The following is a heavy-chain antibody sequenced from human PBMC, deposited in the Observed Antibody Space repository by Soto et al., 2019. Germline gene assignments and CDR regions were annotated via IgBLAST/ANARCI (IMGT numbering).Heavy chain of an antibody. Sequence: GGSLRLSCAASGFTFSDFWMNWVRQAPEKGLEWVAYISSDGRETNHVASVKGRFTISRDNAKNSLYLQMNSLRAEDTAVYSCARWPRLLDSWGQGTLVTVSS. CDR2: ISSDGRET. V-gene: IGHV3-7*01. CDR3: ARWPRLLDS. D-gene: IGHD6-6*01. J-gene: IGHJ4*02. CDR1: GFTFSDFW.